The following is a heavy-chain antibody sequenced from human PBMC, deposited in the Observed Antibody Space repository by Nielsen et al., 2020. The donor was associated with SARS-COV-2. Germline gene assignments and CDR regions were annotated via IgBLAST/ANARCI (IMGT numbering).Heavy chain of an antibody. Sequence: ASVKVSCKPSGYTFTSFAIHWVRQAPGQSLERMGWINAGNGNTKYSQKFQGRVTMTRDTSANTAYMELSSLSSEDTAVYYCARITPSSGWDYWGQGTLVTVSS. CDR1: GYTFTSFA. CDR2: INAGNGNT. CDR3: ARITPSSGWDY. D-gene: IGHD6-19*01. J-gene: IGHJ4*02. V-gene: IGHV1-3*01.